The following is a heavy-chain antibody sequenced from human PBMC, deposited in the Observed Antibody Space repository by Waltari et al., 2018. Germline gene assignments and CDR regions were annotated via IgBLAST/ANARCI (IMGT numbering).Heavy chain of an antibody. CDR2: LGDGADSA. CDR3: ARLIRGGWFDP. V-gene: IGHV3-23*01. CDR1: GFPFDNYA. Sequence: EVQMLESGGGLIQPGGSLSISCEASGFPFDNYAMSWVRQAPGKGVEWVSNLGDGADSAYYADSVKGRFTISRDNSKDTLYLQMQSLRVEDTAIYYCARLIRGGWFDPWGQGTLVTVSS. J-gene: IGHJ5*02. D-gene: IGHD3-16*01.